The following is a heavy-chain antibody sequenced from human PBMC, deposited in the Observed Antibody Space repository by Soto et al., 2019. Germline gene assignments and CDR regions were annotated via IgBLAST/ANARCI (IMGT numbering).Heavy chain of an antibody. CDR2: IYYSGST. D-gene: IGHD5-12*01. J-gene: IGHJ5*02. CDR1: GGSISSYY. CDR3: ARGEWLRTKWWFDP. Sequence: PSETLSLTCTVSGGSISSYYWSWIRQPPGKGLEWIGYIYYSGSTNYNPSLKSRVTISVDTSKNQFSLKLSSVTAADTAVYYCARGEWLRTKWWFDPWGQGTLVTVSS. V-gene: IGHV4-59*01.